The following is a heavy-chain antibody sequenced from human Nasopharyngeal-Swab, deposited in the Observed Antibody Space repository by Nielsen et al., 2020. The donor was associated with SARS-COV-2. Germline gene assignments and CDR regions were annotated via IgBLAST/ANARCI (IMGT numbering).Heavy chain of an antibody. V-gene: IGHV3-72*01. CDR2: SRKTANSYTT. CDR1: GFILSDQY. J-gene: IGHJ2*01. D-gene: IGHD4-11*01. CDR3: ARVYSDSLWYFDL. Sequence: GGSLRLSCSVSGFILSDQYMDWVRQAPGKGLEWVGRSRKTANSYTTEYAASVKGRFGISRENSKNSLYLQMNSLKTEDTAVYYCARVYSDSLWYFDLWGRGTLVTVSS.